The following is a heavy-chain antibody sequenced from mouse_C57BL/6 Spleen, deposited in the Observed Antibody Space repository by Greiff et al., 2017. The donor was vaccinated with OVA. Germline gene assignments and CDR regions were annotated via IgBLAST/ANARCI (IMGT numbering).Heavy chain of an antibody. V-gene: IGHV14-4*01. CDR1: GFNIKDDY. Sequence: VQLKESGAELVRPGASVKLSCTASGFNIKDDYMHWVKQRPEQGLEWIGWIDPENGDTEYASKFQGKATITADTSSNTAYLQLSSLTSEDTAVYYCTVMITRAFAYWGQGTLVTVSA. D-gene: IGHD2-4*01. CDR3: TVMITRAFAY. J-gene: IGHJ3*01. CDR2: IDPENGDT.